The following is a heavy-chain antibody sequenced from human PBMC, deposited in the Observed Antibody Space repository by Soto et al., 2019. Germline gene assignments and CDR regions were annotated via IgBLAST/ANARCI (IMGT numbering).Heavy chain of an antibody. D-gene: IGHD6-13*01. CDR2: ISSGGST. Sequence: PGGSLRLSCAASGFTFTSYEMNWVRQAPGKGLEWVSYISSGGSTYYADSVKGRFTISRDNSKNTLYLQMNSLRAEDTAVYYCARSSNSIAAAGTGFDYWGQGTLVTVSS. J-gene: IGHJ4*02. CDR3: ARSSNSIAAAGTGFDY. CDR1: GFTFTSYE. V-gene: IGHV3-53*01.